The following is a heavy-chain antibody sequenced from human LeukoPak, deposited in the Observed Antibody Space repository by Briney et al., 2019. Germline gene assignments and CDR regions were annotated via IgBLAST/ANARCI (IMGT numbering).Heavy chain of an antibody. V-gene: IGHV4-39*01. CDR2: IYYSGSA. D-gene: IGHD3-3*01. CDR1: GGSISSSSYC. Sequence: SETLTLTCTVAGGSISSSSYCWGWIRQPPGKGLEWIGSIYYSGSAYYNSSLKRRVTISVDTSKNQFPLKLSYVTAADTAVYYCARQDSLYYDFWSGYRHYAFDIWGQGTMVTVSS. CDR3: ARQDSLYYDFWSGYRHYAFDI. J-gene: IGHJ3*02.